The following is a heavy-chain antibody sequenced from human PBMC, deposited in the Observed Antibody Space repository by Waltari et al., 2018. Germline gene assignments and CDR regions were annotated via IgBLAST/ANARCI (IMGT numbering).Heavy chain of an antibody. Sequence: QLQLQESGPGLVKPSETLSLTCTVSGGSISSSSYYWGWIRQPPGKGLEWIGSIYYSGSTYYNPSLKSRVTISVDTSKNQFSLKLSSVTAADTAVYYCARGGDILTPHYMDVWGKGTTVTVSS. D-gene: IGHD3-9*01. V-gene: IGHV4-39*01. CDR3: ARGGDILTPHYMDV. CDR2: IYYSGST. CDR1: GGSISSSSYY. J-gene: IGHJ6*03.